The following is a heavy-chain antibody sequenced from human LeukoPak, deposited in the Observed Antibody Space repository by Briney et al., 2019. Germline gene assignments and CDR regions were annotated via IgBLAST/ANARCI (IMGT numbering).Heavy chain of an antibody. V-gene: IGHV3-23*01. J-gene: IGHJ5*02. CDR3: AKDDNYIRFLS. Sequence: ETLSLTCTVSGGSVSDYYWSWVRQAPGKGLEWVSAISGSGGSTYYADSVKGRFTISRDNSKNTLYLQMNSLRAEDTAVYYCAKDDNYIRFLSWGQGTLVTVSS. CDR1: GGSVSDYY. D-gene: IGHD3-16*01. CDR2: ISGSGGST.